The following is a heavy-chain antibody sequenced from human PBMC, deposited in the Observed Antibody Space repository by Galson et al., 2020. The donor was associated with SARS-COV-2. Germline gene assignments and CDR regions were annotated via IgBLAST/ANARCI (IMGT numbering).Heavy chain of an antibody. Sequence: PGGSLRLSCAASGFTFSTYAMHWVRQAPGKGLEWVAVISYDGSNKYYADSVKGRFTISRDNSKNTLYLQMNSLGAEDTAMYYCARASGRCYSGAFDIWGQGTMVTVSS. D-gene: IGHD2-15*01. CDR3: ARASGRCYSGAFDI. J-gene: IGHJ3*02. V-gene: IGHV3-30-3*01. CDR2: ISYDGSNK. CDR1: GFTFSTYA.